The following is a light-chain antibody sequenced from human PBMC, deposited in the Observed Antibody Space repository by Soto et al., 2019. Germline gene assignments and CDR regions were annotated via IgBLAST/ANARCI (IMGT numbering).Light chain of an antibody. CDR3: QQSFITPPT. J-gene: IGKJ2*01. CDR1: QTIGRY. Sequence: DIQITQSPSSLSASGGDRVTITCRASQTIGRYLNWYQQQPGKAPKLLIYAGSNLQSGVPSRFSGTGSGTDFTLTISSLQPEDFATYYCQQSFITPPTLGQGTKVDIK. CDR2: AGS. V-gene: IGKV1-39*01.